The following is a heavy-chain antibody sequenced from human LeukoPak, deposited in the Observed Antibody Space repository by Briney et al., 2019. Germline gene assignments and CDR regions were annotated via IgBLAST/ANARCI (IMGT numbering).Heavy chain of an antibody. CDR1: GGSISSSSYY. CDR2: MYNGGST. D-gene: IGHD6-19*01. V-gene: IGHV4-39*01. J-gene: IGHJ4*02. CDR3: ARHIREYRSGWYGFGY. Sequence: SETLSLTCTVSGGSISSSSYYWGWIRQPPGKGLEWIGSMYNGGSTYYNPSLKSRVTISVDMSKNQSSLKLSSVTAANTAVYYCARHIREYRSGWYGFGYWGQGTLVTVSS.